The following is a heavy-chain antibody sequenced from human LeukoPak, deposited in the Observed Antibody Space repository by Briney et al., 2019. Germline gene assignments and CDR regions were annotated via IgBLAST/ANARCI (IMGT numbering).Heavy chain of an antibody. CDR1: GGSFSGYY. CDR3: ARELRRSYSSSWSKRGYFDY. Sequence: PSETLSLTCAVYGGSFSGYYWSWIRQPPGKGLEWIGEINHSGSTNYNPSLNSRVTISVDTSKNQFSLKLSSVTAADTAVYYCARELRRSYSSSWSKRGYFDYWGQGTLVTVSS. D-gene: IGHD6-13*01. V-gene: IGHV4-34*01. J-gene: IGHJ4*02. CDR2: INHSGST.